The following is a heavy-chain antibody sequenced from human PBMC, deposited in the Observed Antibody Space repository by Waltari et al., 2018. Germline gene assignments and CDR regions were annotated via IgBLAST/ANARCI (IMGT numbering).Heavy chain of an antibody. CDR1: GYSISSGSY. CDR3: ASIIAVAGTVDY. V-gene: IGHV4-38-2*01. CDR2: IYHSGST. D-gene: IGHD6-19*01. J-gene: IGHJ4*02. Sequence: QVQLQESGPGLVKPSETLSLTCAVSGYSISSGSYWGWIRQPPGKGLEWIGSIYHSGSTYYNPSLKSRVTISVDTSKNQFSLKLSSVTAADTAVYYCASIIAVAGTVDYWGQGTLVTVSS.